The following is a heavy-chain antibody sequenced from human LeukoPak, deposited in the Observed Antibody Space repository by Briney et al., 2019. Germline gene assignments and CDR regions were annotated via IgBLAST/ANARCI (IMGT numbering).Heavy chain of an antibody. CDR2: IYYSGTT. V-gene: IGHV4-39*07. J-gene: IGHJ3*01. CDR3: ASLRKRGGAFDL. Sequence: SETLSLTCSVSRGSISSPTYYWGWIRQSPGKGLEWIGNIYYSGTTYYNPSLPSLKSRVTILIDTSKNQFSLRLRSVPAADTAVYYCASLRKRGGAFDLWGQGKVVTVSS. CDR1: RGSISSPTYY.